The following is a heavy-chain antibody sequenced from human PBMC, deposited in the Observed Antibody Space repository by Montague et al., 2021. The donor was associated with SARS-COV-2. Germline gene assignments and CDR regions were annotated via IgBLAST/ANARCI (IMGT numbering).Heavy chain of an antibody. CDR1: GGSFSGYY. CDR3: ARGSTVTHY. CDR2: INHSGST. V-gene: IGHV4-34*01. J-gene: IGHJ4*02. Sequence: SETLSLTCAVYGGSFSGYYWSWIRQPPGKGLEWVGEINHSGSTNYNPSLKSRVTISVDTSKNQFSLKLSSVTAADTAVYYRARGSTVTHYWGQGTLVTVSS. D-gene: IGHD4-17*01.